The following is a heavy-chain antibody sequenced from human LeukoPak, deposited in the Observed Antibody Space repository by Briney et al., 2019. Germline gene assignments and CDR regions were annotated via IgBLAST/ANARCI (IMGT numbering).Heavy chain of an antibody. V-gene: IGHV3-74*01. J-gene: IGHJ4*02. CDR3: GRDLGGRSGY. CDR2: INEDGSIA. D-gene: IGHD1-26*01. Sequence: GGSLRLSCAVSGFTFRTYWMHWVRQVPGEGPVWVSRINEDGSIANYADSVKGRFSISRDNAKNTLYLQMNSLRAEDTAVYYCGRDLGGRSGYWGQGTLVTVSS. CDR1: GFTFRTYW.